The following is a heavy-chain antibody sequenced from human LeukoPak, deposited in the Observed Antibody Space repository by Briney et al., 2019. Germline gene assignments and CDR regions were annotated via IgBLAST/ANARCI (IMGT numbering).Heavy chain of an antibody. Sequence: PSETLSLTCTVSSGAISSTSYYWGWLRQPPGKGLEWIGNIYYGGNTFYNPPLKSRVTISVDTSKNQFSLKLSSVTAADTAVYYCARYSGSHYAFDIWGQGTMVTVSS. V-gene: IGHV4-39*01. CDR2: IYYGGNT. D-gene: IGHD1-26*01. J-gene: IGHJ3*02. CDR1: SGAISSTSYY. CDR3: ARYSGSHYAFDI.